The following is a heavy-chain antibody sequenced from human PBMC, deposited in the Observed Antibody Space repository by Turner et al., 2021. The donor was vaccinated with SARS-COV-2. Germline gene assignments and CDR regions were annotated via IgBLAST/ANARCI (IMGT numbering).Heavy chain of an antibody. V-gene: IGHV3-30*03. D-gene: IGHD1-26*01. CDR2: ISYDGSNK. J-gene: IGHJ6*02. CDR1: GFNFSSYG. Sequence: VQLVESGGGLVQPGGSLRLSCAASGFNFSSYGMHWVRQAPGKGLEWVAVISYDGSNKYYADSVKGRFTISRDNSKNTLYLQMNSLRPEDTAVYYCARANSGSYYYGMDVWGQGTTVTVSS. CDR3: ARANSGSYYYGMDV.